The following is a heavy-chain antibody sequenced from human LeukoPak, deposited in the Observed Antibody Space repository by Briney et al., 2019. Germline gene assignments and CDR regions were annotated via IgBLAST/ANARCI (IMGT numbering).Heavy chain of an antibody. D-gene: IGHD3-22*01. CDR3: ARVPPRSHSSASEDY. Sequence: GRSLRLSCAASGFTFSSYAIHWVRQAPGKGLEWVAVISYDGSNKYYADSVKGRFTISRDNSKNTLYLQKNSLRAEDTAVYYCARVPPRSHSSASEDYWGQGTLVTVSS. CDR2: ISYDGSNK. V-gene: IGHV3-30-3*01. CDR1: GFTFSSYA. J-gene: IGHJ4*02.